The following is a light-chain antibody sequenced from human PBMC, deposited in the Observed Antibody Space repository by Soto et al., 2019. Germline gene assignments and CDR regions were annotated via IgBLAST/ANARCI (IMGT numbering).Light chain of an antibody. V-gene: IGLV1-44*01. Sequence: QSVLTQPPSASGTPGQRVTISCSGSGSSIGTNTVNWYRQLPGTTPKLLIYGDNQRPSGVPDRFSGPKSGTSASLAISGLQSEYEAEYYCAAWDGSLNNVLFGGGTKLTVL. J-gene: IGLJ2*01. CDR1: GSSIGTNT. CDR2: GDN. CDR3: AAWDGSLNNVL.